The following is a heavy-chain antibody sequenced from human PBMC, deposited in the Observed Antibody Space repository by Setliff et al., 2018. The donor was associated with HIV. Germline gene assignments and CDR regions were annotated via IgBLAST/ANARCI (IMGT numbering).Heavy chain of an antibody. CDR3: AKDPAVNADGDYPLGWMDV. J-gene: IGHJ6*04. CDR2: ICYDGSNK. V-gene: IGHV3-33*06. Sequence: LRLSCTASGFTFSSEGMPWVRQAPGEGLEWVAIICYDGSNKYYADSVKCRFTISRDNSMKMLFLQMNSLRAEDPAVYSCAKDPAVNADGDYPLGWMDVWGKGTTVTVSS. CDR1: GFTFSSEG. D-gene: IGHD4-17*01.